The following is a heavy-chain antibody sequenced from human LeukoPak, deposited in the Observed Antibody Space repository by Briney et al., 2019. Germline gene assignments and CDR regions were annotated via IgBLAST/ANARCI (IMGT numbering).Heavy chain of an antibody. J-gene: IGHJ5*02. CDR1: GGSLSSGGYS. V-gene: IGHV4-30-2*01. Sequence: SETLSLTCAVSGGSLSSGGYSWSWIRQPPGTGLEWLGYIYHSGSTYYNPSLKSRVTISVDRSKNQFSLKLSSVTAADTAVYYCARGLIGSVAADWFDPWGQGTLVTVSS. CDR2: IYHSGST. CDR3: ARGLIGSVAADWFDP. D-gene: IGHD4-23*01.